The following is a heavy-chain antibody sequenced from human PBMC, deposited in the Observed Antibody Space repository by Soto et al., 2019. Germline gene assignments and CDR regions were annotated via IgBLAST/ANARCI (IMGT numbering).Heavy chain of an antibody. J-gene: IGHJ6*02. Sequence: QVQLVQSGAEVKKPGSSVTVSCKASGGTFSSYAISWLRQAPGQGLEWMGRIITFIGTANYAQKFQGRVTITADESTSTAYMELTSLRSEDTAVYYCARVVMTSVSASYYYGMDVWGQGTTVTVSS. D-gene: IGHD4-4*01. CDR1: GGTFSSYA. CDR3: ARVVMTSVSASYYYGMDV. V-gene: IGHV1-69*18. CDR2: IITFIGTA.